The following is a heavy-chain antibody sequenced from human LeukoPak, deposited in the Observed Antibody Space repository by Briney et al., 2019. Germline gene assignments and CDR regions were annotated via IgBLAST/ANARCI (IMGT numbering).Heavy chain of an antibody. J-gene: IGHJ5*02. D-gene: IGHD2-2*01. CDR3: VRELHCTSTSCYAKSWFDP. CDR1: GFTFSNYW. V-gene: IGHV3-7*03. CDR2: IKPDGSEK. Sequence: TGGSLRLSCAASGFTFSNYWMSWVRQAPGKGLEWVANIKPDGSEKYYVDSVKGRFTISRDNAKNSLYLRMNSLRAEDTAVYYCVRELHCTSTSCYAKSWFDPWGQGTLVTVSS.